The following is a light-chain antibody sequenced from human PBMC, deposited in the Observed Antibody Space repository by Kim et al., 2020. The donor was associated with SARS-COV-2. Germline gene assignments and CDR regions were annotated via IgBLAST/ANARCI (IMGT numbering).Light chain of an antibody. J-gene: IGKJ1*01. CDR1: PGISNY. CDR3: QKYNSAPRT. Sequence: ASVGDRVTLTCRASPGISNYFAWYQQRPGKVPKLLVYAASTVQAGVPSRFSDSGSVADFALTSSSLQAEDVATYYCQKYNSAPRTFCQRTKVDI. V-gene: IGKV1-27*01. CDR2: AAS.